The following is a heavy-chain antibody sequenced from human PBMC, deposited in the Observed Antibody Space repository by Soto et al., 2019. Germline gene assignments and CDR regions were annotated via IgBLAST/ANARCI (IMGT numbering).Heavy chain of an antibody. V-gene: IGHV3-33*01. J-gene: IGHJ4*02. CDR3: ARATSARSVDY. D-gene: IGHD6-13*01. Sequence: PGGSLRLSCAASGFTFSSYGMHWVRQAPGKGLEWVAVIWYDGSNKYYADPVKGRFTISRDNSKNTLYLQMNSLRAEDTAVYYCARATSARSVDYWGQGTLVTVSS. CDR1: GFTFSSYG. CDR2: IWYDGSNK.